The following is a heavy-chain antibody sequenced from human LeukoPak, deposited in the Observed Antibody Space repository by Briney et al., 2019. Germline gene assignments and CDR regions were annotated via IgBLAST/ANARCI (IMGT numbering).Heavy chain of an antibody. CDR2: INPNSGGT. V-gene: IGHV1-2*02. CDR3: ARIYSSSWHHYYYYGMDV. D-gene: IGHD6-13*01. J-gene: IGHJ6*02. CDR1: GYTFTDYY. Sequence: ASVKVSCKASGYTFTDYYMHWVRQAPGQGLEWMGWINPNSGGTNYAQKFQGRVTMTRDTSISTAYMELSRLRSDDTAVYYCARIYSSSWHHYYYYGMDVWGQGTTVTVSS.